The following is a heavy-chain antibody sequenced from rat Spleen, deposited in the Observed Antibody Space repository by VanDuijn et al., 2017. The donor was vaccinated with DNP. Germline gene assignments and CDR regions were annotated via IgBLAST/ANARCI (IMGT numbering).Heavy chain of an antibody. V-gene: IGHV2-72*01. CDR2: IWAGGST. CDR3: ARHQGGSYGNWFTY. CDR1: GFSLTGNG. D-gene: IGHD1-11*01. Sequence: QVQLEESGPGLMQPSETLSLTCTVSGFSLTGNGVGWVRQPLGKGLVWMGTIWAGGSTSYNSVVQSRLSISRDTSKSQVFLKVNSLQPEDTGTYYCARHQGGSYGNWFTYWGQGTLVTVSS. J-gene: IGHJ3*01.